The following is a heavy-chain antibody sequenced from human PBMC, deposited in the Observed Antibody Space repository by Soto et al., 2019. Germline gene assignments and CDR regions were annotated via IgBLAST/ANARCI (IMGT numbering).Heavy chain of an antibody. CDR1: GYTFTSYD. V-gene: IGHV1-8*01. Sequence: ASVKVSCKASGYTFTSYDINWVRQATGQGLEWMGWMNPNSGNTGYAQKFQGRVTMTRNTSISTAYMELSSLRSEDTAVYYCARGRPMVRGVIISKTNWFDPWGQGTLVTVSS. J-gene: IGHJ5*02. D-gene: IGHD3-10*01. CDR2: MNPNSGNT. CDR3: ARGRPMVRGVIISKTNWFDP.